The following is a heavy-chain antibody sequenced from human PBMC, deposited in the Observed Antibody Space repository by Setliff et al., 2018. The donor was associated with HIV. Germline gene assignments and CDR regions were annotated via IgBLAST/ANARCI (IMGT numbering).Heavy chain of an antibody. J-gene: IGHJ6*03. CDR1: GASVSIYF. D-gene: IGHD2-15*01. V-gene: IGHV4-4*07. CDR2: THSSGDT. CDR3: ARGVAADGALMDV. Sequence: SETLSLTCNVSGASVSIYFWVWIRQPAGKTLEWIGRTHSSGDTHYNPSLNSRVTMSLDTSKNQFSLEMTSVTAADTAVYYCARGVAADGALMDVWGKGTTVTVSS.